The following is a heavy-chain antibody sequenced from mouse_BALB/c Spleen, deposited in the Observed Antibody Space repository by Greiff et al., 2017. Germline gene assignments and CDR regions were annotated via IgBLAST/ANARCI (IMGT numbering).Heavy chain of an antibody. CDR2: ISSGGSYT. V-gene: IGHV5-6-4*01. D-gene: IGHD4-1*01. CDR1: GFTFSSYT. Sequence: DVKLVESGGGLVKPGGSLKLSCAASGFTFSSYTMSWVRQTPEKRLEWVATISSGGSYTYYPDSVKGRFTISRDNAKNTLYLQMSSLKSEDTAMYYCTRGGWDDAMDYWGQGTSVTVSS. CDR3: TRGGWDDAMDY. J-gene: IGHJ4*01.